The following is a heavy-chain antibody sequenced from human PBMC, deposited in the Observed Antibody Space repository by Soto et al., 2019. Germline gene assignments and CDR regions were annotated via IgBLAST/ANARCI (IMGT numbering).Heavy chain of an antibody. CDR3: ARDRDTAIHYYYYGMDV. V-gene: IGHV3-21*01. D-gene: IGHD5-18*01. Sequence: PGGSMRLSCAASGFTFSSYSMNWVRQAPGQGLKWVSSISSSSSYIYYADSVKGRFTISRDNAKNSLYLQMNSLRAEDTAVYYCARDRDTAIHYYYYGMDVWGQGTTVTVSS. CDR1: GFTFSSYS. J-gene: IGHJ6*02. CDR2: ISSSSSYI.